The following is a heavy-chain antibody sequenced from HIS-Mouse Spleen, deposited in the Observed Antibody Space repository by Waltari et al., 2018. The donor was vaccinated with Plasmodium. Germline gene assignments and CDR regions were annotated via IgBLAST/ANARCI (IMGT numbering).Heavy chain of an antibody. J-gene: IGHJ4*02. V-gene: IGHV3-23*01. CDR3: AKSSKGTGDLWDY. CDR1: GFTFSSYA. Sequence: EVQLLESGGGLVQPGGSLRLSCAASGFTFSSYAMSWVRQAPGKGRGWCSAIGGMVGSTYDAEPVKGRFTSSRDNSKNTLYLKMNSLRAEDTAVYYCAKSSKGTGDLWDYWGQGTLVTVSS. CDR2: IGGMVGST. D-gene: IGHD7-27*01.